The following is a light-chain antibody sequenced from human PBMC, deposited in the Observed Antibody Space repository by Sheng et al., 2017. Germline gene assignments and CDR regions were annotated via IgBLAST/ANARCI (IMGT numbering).Light chain of an antibody. Sequence: SSALTQPPSVSVAPGNDGQDYLWGTTTLELTVCIGTSRSQARPLVRVVYDDIDRPSGIPERFSGSKSGDTATMTISSVEAGDEADYYCQVWDTSVHPVIFGGGTKLTVL. CDR3: QVWDTSVHPVI. J-gene: IGLJ2*01. V-gene: IGLV3-21*03. CDR1: TLELTV. CDR2: DDI.